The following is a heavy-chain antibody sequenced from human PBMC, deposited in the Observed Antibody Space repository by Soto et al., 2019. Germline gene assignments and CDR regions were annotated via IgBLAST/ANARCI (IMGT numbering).Heavy chain of an antibody. CDR1: GYTFTSYD. CDR2: MNPDSGNT. Sequence: QVQLVQSGAEVKKPGASVKVACKAYGYTFTSYDINWVRQATGQGLEWMGWMNPDSGNTGYAQKFQGRVTMTRNTSISTAYMELSSLRSEDTAVYYCARERSSSKRFDPWGQGTLVTVSS. V-gene: IGHV1-8*01. CDR3: ARERSSSKRFDP. J-gene: IGHJ5*02. D-gene: IGHD3-16*02.